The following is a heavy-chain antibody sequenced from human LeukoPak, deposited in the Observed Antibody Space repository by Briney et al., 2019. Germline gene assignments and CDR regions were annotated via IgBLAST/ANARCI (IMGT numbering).Heavy chain of an antibody. CDR2: IYTSGNI. CDR1: GGSISNYY. CDR3: ARESKTYDGSGYYHDS. J-gene: IGHJ4*02. D-gene: IGHD3-22*01. V-gene: IGHV4-4*07. Sequence: SETLSLTCTVSGGSISNYYWSWIRLPAGKGLEWIGRIYTSGNIDYNPSLKSRVTMSVDTFRNQFSLNLWSVTAADTAVFYCARESKTYDGSGYYHDSWGQGTLVTVSS.